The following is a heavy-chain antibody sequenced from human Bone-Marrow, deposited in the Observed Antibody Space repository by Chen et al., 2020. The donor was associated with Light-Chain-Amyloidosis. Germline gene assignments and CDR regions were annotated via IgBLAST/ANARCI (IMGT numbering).Heavy chain of an antibody. CDR1: AYSVTSNYY. Sequence: QVQLQESGPGLVKPSETLSLTCIVSAYSVTSNYYWSWLRQPPGTCVEWVATIHHSGVTYLNPSFGSRVTISVDTSNNQFSLRLNSVTATDTAVYYCARYVGDTFYFDYWGQGMLVTVSS. CDR2: IHHSGVT. V-gene: IGHV4-38-2*02. J-gene: IGHJ4*02. CDR3: ARYVGDTFYFDY. D-gene: IGHD3-10*02.